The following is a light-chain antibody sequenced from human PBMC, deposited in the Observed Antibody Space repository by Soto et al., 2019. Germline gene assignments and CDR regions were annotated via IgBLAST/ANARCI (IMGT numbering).Light chain of an antibody. J-gene: IGKJ4*01. V-gene: IGKV3-20*01. CDR1: QSLSSNF. Sequence: EIVLAQSPGTLSLSPGESATLSCRASQSLSSNFLAWYQQKPGQVPRLLISRASRRATGIPDRFSGSGSGKDFTLTINRLGPGDFAVYYCQQYSASPLTFGGGTKVDIK. CDR2: RAS. CDR3: QQYSASPLT.